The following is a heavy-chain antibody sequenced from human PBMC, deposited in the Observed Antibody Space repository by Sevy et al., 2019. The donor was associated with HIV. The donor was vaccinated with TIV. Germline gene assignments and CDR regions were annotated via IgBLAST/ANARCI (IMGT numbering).Heavy chain of an antibody. CDR1: GGSISSGSYY. CDR2: IYTSGST. V-gene: IGHV4-61*02. CDR3: ARNSYYYDSSGYDPFDY. Sequence: SETRSLTCTVSGGSISSGSYYWSWIRQPAGKGLEWIGRIYTSGSTNYNPSLKSRVTISVDTSKNQFSLKLSSVTAADTAVYYCARNSYYYDSSGYDPFDYWGQGTLVTVSS. D-gene: IGHD3-22*01. J-gene: IGHJ4*02.